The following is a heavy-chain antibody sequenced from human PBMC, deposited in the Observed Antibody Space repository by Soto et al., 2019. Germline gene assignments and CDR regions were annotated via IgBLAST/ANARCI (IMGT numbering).Heavy chain of an antibody. CDR1: GFTFRTYT. J-gene: IGHJ6*02. CDR2: IRGFSPYT. CDR3: ARDRGYDAHDYYYNAMDV. D-gene: IGHD2-15*01. V-gene: IGHV3-21*01. Sequence: EVQLVESGGGLVKPGGSLRLSCVASGFTFRTYTINWVRQAPGKGLEWVSGIRGFSPYTFYVESVKGRFTISRDNAKNSLYLQMNSLGVEDMAVYYCARDRGYDAHDYYYNAMDVWGQGTTVTVSS.